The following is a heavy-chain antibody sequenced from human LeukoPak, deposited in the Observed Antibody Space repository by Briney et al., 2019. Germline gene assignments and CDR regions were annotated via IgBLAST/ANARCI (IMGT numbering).Heavy chain of an antibody. D-gene: IGHD3-16*01. V-gene: IGHV3-48*03. CDR3: ARDYNWGFDH. J-gene: IGHJ4*02. CDR2: ISSSGSTI. Sequence: GGSLRLSCAASGFTFSSYEMNWVRQAPGKGLEWVSYISSSGSTIYYADSVKGRFTISRDNAKNSLYLQMDSLRVEDTAVYYCARDYNWGFDHWGQGTLVTVSS. CDR1: GFTFSSYE.